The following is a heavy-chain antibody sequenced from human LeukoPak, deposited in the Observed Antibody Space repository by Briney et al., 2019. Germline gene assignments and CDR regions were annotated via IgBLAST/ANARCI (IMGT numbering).Heavy chain of an antibody. CDR2: INPNSGGT. Sequence: GAPVKVSCKGSGYTFTRYYMHWVRQAPGQGLEWVGWINPNSGGTNYAQKFQGRVTMTRDTSISTAYMELSRLRSDDTAVYYCAVSMIAANTPGALFDYWGQGTLVTVSS. V-gene: IGHV1-2*02. J-gene: IGHJ4*02. D-gene: IGHD6-6*01. CDR3: AVSMIAANTPGALFDY. CDR1: GYTFTRYY.